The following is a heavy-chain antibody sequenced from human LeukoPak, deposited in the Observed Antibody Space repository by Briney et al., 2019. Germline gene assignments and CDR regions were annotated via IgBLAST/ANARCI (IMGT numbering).Heavy chain of an antibody. CDR1: GFTFSSYW. V-gene: IGHV3-74*01. CDR3: ARDQDYGDYNDY. D-gene: IGHD4-17*01. Sequence: GGSLILSCAASGFTFSSYWMHWVRQAPVKGLVWVSRINSDGSSTSYADSVKGRFTISRDNAKNTLYLQMNSLRAEDTAVYYCARDQDYGDYNDYWGQGTLVTVSS. J-gene: IGHJ4*02. CDR2: INSDGSST.